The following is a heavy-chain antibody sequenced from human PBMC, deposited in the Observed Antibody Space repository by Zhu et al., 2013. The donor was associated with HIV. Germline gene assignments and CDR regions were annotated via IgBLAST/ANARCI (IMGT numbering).Heavy chain of an antibody. CDR3: ARGREYSSSHNWFDP. CDR2: INHSGST. D-gene: IGHD6-6*01. CDR1: GGSFSGYY. Sequence: QVQLQQWGAGLLKPSETLSLTCAVYGGSFSGYYWSWIRQPPGKGLEWIGEINHSGSTNYNPSLKSRVTISVDTSKNQFSLKLSSVTAADTAVYYCARGREYSSSHNWFDPWGQGTLVTVSS. V-gene: IGHV4-34*01. J-gene: IGHJ5*02.